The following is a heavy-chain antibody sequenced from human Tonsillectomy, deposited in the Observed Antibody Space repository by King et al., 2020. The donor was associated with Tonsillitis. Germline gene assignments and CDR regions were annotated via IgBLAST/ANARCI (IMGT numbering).Heavy chain of an antibody. J-gene: IGHJ6*02. CDR2: ISYDGSNK. D-gene: IGHD7-27*01. Sequence: VQLVESGGGVVQPGRSLRLSCAASGFTFSSYAMHWVRQAPGKGLEWVAVISYDGSNKYYADSVKGRFTISRDNSKSTLYLQMNSLRAEDTAVYYCATSKVTGQYYYYYGVDVWGQGTTVTVSS. CDR3: ATSKVTGQYYYYYGVDV. V-gene: IGHV3-30*04. CDR1: GFTFSSYA.